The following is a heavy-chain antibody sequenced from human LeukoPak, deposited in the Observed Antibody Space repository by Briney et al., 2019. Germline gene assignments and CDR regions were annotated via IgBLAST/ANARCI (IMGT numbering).Heavy chain of an antibody. Sequence: NPSETLSLTCTVSGGSIRSYYWSWIRQPPGKGLEWMAHIHDSGSTYYNPSLKSRLTMSVDTSKNQFPLRLSSVTAADTAVYYCARHLNGGTYPLDHWGQGTLVTVSS. CDR1: GGSIRSYY. V-gene: IGHV4-59*08. CDR3: ARHLNGGTYPLDH. J-gene: IGHJ4*02. D-gene: IGHD1-26*01. CDR2: IHDSGST.